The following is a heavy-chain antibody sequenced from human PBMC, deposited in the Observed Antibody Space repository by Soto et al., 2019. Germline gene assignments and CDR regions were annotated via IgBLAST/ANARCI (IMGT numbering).Heavy chain of an antibody. CDR2: IYYSGST. J-gene: IGHJ6*02. Sequence: SETLSLTCTVSGGSISSSSYYWGWIRQPPGKGLEWIGNIYYSGSTYYNPSLKSRVTISVETSKNQFSLKLSSVTAADTAVYYCARQAGDCSGGSCYSGYYYYGMDVWGQGTTVTVSS. V-gene: IGHV4-39*01. CDR1: GGSISSSSYY. CDR3: ARQAGDCSGGSCYSGYYYYGMDV. D-gene: IGHD2-15*01.